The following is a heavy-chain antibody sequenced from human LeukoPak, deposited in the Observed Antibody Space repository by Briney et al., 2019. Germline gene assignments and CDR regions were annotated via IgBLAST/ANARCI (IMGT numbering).Heavy chain of an antibody. Sequence: PSETLSLTCTVSGGSISSYYWSWIRQPPGKGLEWIGYIYYSGGTNYNPSLKSRVTISVDASKNRFSLKLSSVTAADTAVYYCARGSSSGSIAGRVFDSWGQGTLVTVSS. V-gene: IGHV4-59*01. J-gene: IGHJ4*02. CDR1: GGSISSYY. CDR2: IYYSGGT. CDR3: ARGSSSGSIAGRVFDS. D-gene: IGHD3-22*01.